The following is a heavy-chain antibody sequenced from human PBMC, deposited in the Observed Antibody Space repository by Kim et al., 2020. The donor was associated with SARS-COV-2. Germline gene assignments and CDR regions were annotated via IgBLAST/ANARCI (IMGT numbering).Heavy chain of an antibody. V-gene: IGHV3-21*01. D-gene: IGHD3-10*01. J-gene: IGHJ4*02. CDR1: GFTFSSYS. CDR3: ARGVDYGSGSYYSVFDY. CDR2: ISSSSSYI. Sequence: GGSLRLSCAASGFTFSSYSMNWVRQAPGKGLEWVSSISSSSSYIYYADSVKGRFTISRDNAKNSLYLQMNSLRAEDTAVYYCARGVDYGSGSYYSVFDYWGQGTLVTVSS.